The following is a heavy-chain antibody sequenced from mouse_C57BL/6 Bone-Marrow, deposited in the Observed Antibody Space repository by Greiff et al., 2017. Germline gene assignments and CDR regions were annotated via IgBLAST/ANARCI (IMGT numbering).Heavy chain of an antibody. CDR3: SREEPYGYLYAMDY. V-gene: IGHV1-55*01. D-gene: IGHD2-2*01. J-gene: IGHJ4*01. CDR1: GYTFTSYW. Sequence: VQLQQPGAELVKPGASVKMSCKASGYTFTSYWITWVKQRPGQGLEWIGDINPGSGSTTYNEKFKSKATMTVDTSSSTASMQLSSLTSEDSAGYYCSREEPYGYLYAMDYWGQGTSVTVSS. CDR2: INPGSGST.